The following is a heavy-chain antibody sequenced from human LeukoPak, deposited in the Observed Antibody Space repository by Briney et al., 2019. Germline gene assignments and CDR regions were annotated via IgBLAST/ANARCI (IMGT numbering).Heavy chain of an antibody. CDR3: ARGNGYVEGAAAGTTVMDL. Sequence: ASVTVSFKASGYSFTNYDFNWVRQATAQGHEWMGWMNPNSNNTIYAQKFQGRVTMTSDTSITTAYMELRRLRSEDTAVYYCARGNGYVEGAAAGTTVMDLWGQGTTVTVSS. V-gene: IGHV1-8*01. CDR2: MNPNSNNT. J-gene: IGHJ6*02. D-gene: IGHD6-13*01. CDR1: GYSFTNYD.